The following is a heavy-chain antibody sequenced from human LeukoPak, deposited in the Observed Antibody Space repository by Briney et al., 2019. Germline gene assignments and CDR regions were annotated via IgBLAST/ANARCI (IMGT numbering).Heavy chain of an antibody. Sequence: ASVKVSCKASGYTFTSYYMHWVRQAPGQGLEWMGWINPNSGGTNYAQKFQGRVTMTRDTSISTAYMELSRLRSDDTAVYYCARSRYYDSSLDYWGQGTLVTVSS. D-gene: IGHD3-22*01. CDR1: GYTFTSYY. CDR2: INPNSGGT. V-gene: IGHV1-2*02. J-gene: IGHJ4*02. CDR3: ARSRYYDSSLDY.